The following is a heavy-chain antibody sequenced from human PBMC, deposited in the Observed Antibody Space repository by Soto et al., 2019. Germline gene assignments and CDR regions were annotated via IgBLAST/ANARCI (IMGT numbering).Heavy chain of an antibody. D-gene: IGHD2-15*01. CDR3: ARAYCSGGSCYPPYYYYYYMDV. CDR1: GYTFTSYG. J-gene: IGHJ6*03. V-gene: IGHV1-18*01. Sequence: ASVKVSCKASGYTFTSYGISWVRQAPGQGLEWMGWISAYNGNTNYAQKLQGRVTMTSDTSTSTAYIELRSLRSDDTAVYYCARAYCSGGSCYPPYYYYYYMDVWGKGTTVTVSS. CDR2: ISAYNGNT.